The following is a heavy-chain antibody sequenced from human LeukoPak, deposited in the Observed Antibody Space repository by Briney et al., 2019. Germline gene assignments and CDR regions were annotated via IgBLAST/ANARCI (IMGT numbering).Heavy chain of an antibody. CDR3: ATAPSDYYYYGMDV. V-gene: IGHV3-43*02. J-gene: IGHJ6*02. Sequence: GVSLRLSCVGSGFTFSTYWMSWVRQAPGKGLEWVSLISGDGGSTYYADSVKGRFTISRDNSKNSLYLQMNSLRTEDTALYYCATAPSDYYYYGMDVWGQGTTVTVSS. CDR1: GFTFSTYW. CDR2: ISGDGGST.